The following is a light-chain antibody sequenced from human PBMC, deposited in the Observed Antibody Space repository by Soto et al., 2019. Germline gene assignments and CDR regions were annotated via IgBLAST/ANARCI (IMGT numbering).Light chain of an antibody. CDR2: GAS. Sequence: EIVLTQSPGTLSLSTGERATLSCRASQSVSNNLAWYQQRPGQAPRLLIYGASTRATGVPARFSGSGSGTDFTLTIRSLQSEDFAVYYCQQYNIWPPWTFGQGTKVDIK. J-gene: IGKJ1*01. V-gene: IGKV3-15*01. CDR3: QQYNIWPPWT. CDR1: QSVSNN.